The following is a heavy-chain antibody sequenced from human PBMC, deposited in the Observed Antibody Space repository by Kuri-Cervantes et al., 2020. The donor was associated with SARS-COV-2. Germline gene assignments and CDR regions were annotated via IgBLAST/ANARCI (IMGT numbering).Heavy chain of an antibody. CDR1: GFTFSSYS. V-gene: IGHV3-21*01. Sequence: GESLKISCAASGFTFSSYSMNWVRQAPGKGLEWVSSISSSSSYIYYADSVKGRFTISRDNAKNSPYLQMNSLRAEDTAVYYCARDRAYSSSWRRTNWFDPWGQGTPVTVSS. CDR3: ARDRAYSSSWRRTNWFDP. CDR2: ISSSSSYI. D-gene: IGHD6-13*01. J-gene: IGHJ5*02.